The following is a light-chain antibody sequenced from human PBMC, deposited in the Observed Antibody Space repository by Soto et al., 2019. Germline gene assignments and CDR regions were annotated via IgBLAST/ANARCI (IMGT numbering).Light chain of an antibody. CDR1: SSDVGGYDY. CDR3: SSYAGRNILV. CDR2: EVI. V-gene: IGLV2-8*01. Sequence: QSVLTQPPSASGPPGQSVTISCTGTSSDVGGYDYVSWYQQHPGKAPKLMIYEVIKRPSGVPDRCSGSKSANTASLTVSGLQAEDEADYFCSSYAGRNILVFGGGTKLTVL. J-gene: IGLJ2*01.